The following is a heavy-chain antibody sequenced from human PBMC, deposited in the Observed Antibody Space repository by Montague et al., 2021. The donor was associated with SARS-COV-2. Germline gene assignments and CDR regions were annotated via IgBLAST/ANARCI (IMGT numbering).Heavy chain of an antibody. Sequence: SETLSLTCAVYGGSLSGYYWAWIRQTPGKGLGWIGEINHSGNTNXSPSLKSRLTISVDTSKKQFSLKLSSVTTADTAVYYCARGADYDFWSGYLRYKWFDPWGLGTPVTVSS. V-gene: IGHV4-34*01. CDR1: GGSLSGYY. D-gene: IGHD3-3*01. CDR2: INHSGNT. J-gene: IGHJ5*02. CDR3: ARGADYDFWSGYLRYKWFDP.